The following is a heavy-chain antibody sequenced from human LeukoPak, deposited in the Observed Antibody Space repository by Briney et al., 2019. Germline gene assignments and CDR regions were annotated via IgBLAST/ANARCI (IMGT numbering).Heavy chain of an antibody. CDR1: GGSVNNYF. D-gene: IGHD3-9*01. CDR3: ARFGDIYFYRMDV. J-gene: IGHJ6*02. CDR2: ILHNGTT. Sequence: SETLALTCTVSGGSVNNYFWSWIRQPTGKTLEWIGYILHNGTTNFNPSLKSRAVMSVDKSKNQISLRLSSVTAADTAVYYCARFGDIYFYRMDVWGQGTTVTVSS. V-gene: IGHV4-59*08.